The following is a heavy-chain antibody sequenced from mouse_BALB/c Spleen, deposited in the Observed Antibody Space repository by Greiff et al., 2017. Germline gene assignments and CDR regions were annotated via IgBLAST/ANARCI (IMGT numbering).Heavy chain of an antibody. J-gene: IGHJ3*01. CDR3: TRDRDDYDVRFAY. D-gene: IGHD2-4*01. CDR1: GFTFSSYT. Sequence: EVKLVESGGGLVKPGGSLKLSCAASGFTFSSYTMSWVRQTPEKRLEWVATISSGGSSTYYPDSVKGRFTISRDNAKNTLYLQMSSLKSEDTAMYCCTRDRDDYDVRFAYWGQGTLVTVSA. CDR2: ISSGGSST. V-gene: IGHV5-6-4*01.